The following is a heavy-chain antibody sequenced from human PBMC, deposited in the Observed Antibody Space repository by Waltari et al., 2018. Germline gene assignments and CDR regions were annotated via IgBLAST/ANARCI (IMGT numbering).Heavy chain of an antibody. D-gene: IGHD3-16*01. J-gene: IGHJ4*02. CDR1: GYSFGGYY. Sequence: QVHLVQSGAEVKKSGASVKVSCKASGYSFGGYYLYWVRQATGQGLEWMGWINPTNGVTNYAQKFQGRVTMTRDTSINSVYMDLSRLRSDDTAVYFCARGLGGSSPFDYWGRGTLVTVSA. V-gene: IGHV1-2*02. CDR2: INPTNGVT. CDR3: ARGLGGSSPFDY.